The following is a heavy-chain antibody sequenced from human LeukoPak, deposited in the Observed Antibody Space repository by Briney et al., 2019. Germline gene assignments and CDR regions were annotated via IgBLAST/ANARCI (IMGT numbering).Heavy chain of an antibody. Sequence: GGSLRLSCAASGFIFSSYSMNWVRQAPGKGQEWVSYISSSSDTIYYADSVKGRFTISRDNAKNSLYLQMNSLRAEDTAVYYCARTTKYSSSWFLAFDIWGRGTMVTVSS. CDR2: ISSSSDTI. V-gene: IGHV3-48*04. J-gene: IGHJ3*02. D-gene: IGHD6-13*01. CDR3: ARTTKYSSSWFLAFDI. CDR1: GFIFSSYS.